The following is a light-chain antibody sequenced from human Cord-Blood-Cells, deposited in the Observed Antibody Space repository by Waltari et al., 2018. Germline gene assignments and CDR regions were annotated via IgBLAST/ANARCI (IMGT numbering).Light chain of an antibody. CDR2: AAS. CDR1: QSISSY. CDR3: QQSYSTPYS. V-gene: IGKV1-39*01. Sequence: DIQMTQSPYSLYASVGDRVTITSRASQSISSYLNWYQQKPGKAPKLLIYAASSLQRGVPSRFSGSGSGTEFTLTISSLQPEDFATYYRQQSYSTPYSFGQGTKLEIK. J-gene: IGKJ2*03.